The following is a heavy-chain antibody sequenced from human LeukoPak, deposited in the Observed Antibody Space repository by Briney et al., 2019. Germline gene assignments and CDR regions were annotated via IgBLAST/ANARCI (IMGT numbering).Heavy chain of an antibody. CDR3: ARSSGSYDYYYYMDV. D-gene: IGHD3-22*01. CDR1: GGSISSYY. Sequence: SETLSLTCTVSGGSISSYYWSWIRQPPGKGLEWIGYVHHSGRTDYNPPLKSRVTISVDTSKNQVSLKLSSVTAADTAVYSCARSSGSYDYYYYMDVWGKGTTVTVSS. J-gene: IGHJ6*03. CDR2: VHHSGRT. V-gene: IGHV4-59*01.